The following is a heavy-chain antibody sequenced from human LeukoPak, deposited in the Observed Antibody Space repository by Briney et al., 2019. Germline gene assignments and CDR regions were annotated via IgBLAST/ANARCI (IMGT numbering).Heavy chain of an antibody. CDR3: ARGAAMVIGAFDI. D-gene: IGHD5-18*01. J-gene: IGHJ3*02. V-gene: IGHV1-69*05. CDR1: GGTFSSYA. CDR2: IIPIFGTA. Sequence: SVKVSCKASGGTFSSYAISWVRQAPGQGLEWMGGIIPIFGTANYAQKFQGRVTITTDESTSTDYMELSSLRSEDTAVYYCARGAAMVIGAFDIWGQGTMVTVSS.